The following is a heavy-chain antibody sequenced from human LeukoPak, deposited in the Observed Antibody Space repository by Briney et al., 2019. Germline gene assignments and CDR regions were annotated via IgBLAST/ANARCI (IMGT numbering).Heavy chain of an antibody. D-gene: IGHD6-13*01. CDR3: AREWYSSSWYYYGMDV. J-gene: IGHJ6*02. CDR1: GFTFSSYA. CDR2: ISYDGSNK. V-gene: IGHV3-30*04. Sequence: GGSLRLSCAASGFTFSSYAMHWVRQAPGKGLEWVAVISYDGSNKYYADSVKGRFTISRDDSKNTLYLQMNSLRAEDTAVYYCAREWYSSSWYYYGMDVWGQGTTVTVSS.